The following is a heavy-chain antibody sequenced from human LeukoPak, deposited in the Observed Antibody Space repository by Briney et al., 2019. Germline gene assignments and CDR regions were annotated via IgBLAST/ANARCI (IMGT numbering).Heavy chain of an antibody. V-gene: IGHV3-53*01. J-gene: IGHJ4*02. CDR2: IYSGGYT. D-gene: IGHD6-13*01. CDR1: GFTVNNNY. CDR3: ASAIGSIWYEFDY. Sequence: PGGSLRLSCAASGFTVNNNYMSWVRQAPGRELEWVSVIYSGGYTYYAGSVKGRFTISRDNSKNTLYLQMNSLRADGTAVYYCASAIGSIWYEFDYWGQGTLVTVSS.